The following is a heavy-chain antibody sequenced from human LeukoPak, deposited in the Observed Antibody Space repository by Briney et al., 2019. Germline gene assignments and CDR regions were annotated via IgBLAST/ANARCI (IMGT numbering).Heavy chain of an antibody. CDR2: VDPEDGET. V-gene: IGHV1-69-2*01. J-gene: IGHJ4*02. D-gene: IGHD1-26*01. CDR3: ATGMGSYPREY. Sequence: ASVKVSCKVSGYTFTDYYMHWVQQAPGKGLEWMGLVDPEDGETMYAEKFQGRVTITADTSTDTAYMELSSLRSEDTAVYYCATGMGSYPREYWGQGTLVTVSS. CDR1: GYTFTDYY.